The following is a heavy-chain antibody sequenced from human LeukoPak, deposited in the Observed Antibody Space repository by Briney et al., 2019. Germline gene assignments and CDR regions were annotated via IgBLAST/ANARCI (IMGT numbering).Heavy chain of an antibody. CDR3: AKLGGEWELKTHFDY. D-gene: IGHD1-26*01. CDR2: MNPNSGNT. J-gene: IGHJ4*02. CDR1: GYTFTSYD. V-gene: IGHV1-8*01. Sequence: ASVKVSCKASGYTFTSYDINWVRQATGQGLEWMGWMNPNSGNTGYAQKFQGRVTMTRNTSISTAYMELSSLRSEDTAVYYCAKLGGEWELKTHFDYWGQGTLVTVSS.